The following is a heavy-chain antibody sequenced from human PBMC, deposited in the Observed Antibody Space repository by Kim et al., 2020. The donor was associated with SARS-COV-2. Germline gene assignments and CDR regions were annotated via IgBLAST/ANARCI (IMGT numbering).Heavy chain of an antibody. Sequence: GGSLRLSCAASGFTFRNYGIHWVRQAPGKGLEWVAVISYDGSNNYHADSVKGRFTISRDNSKNTLYLQMISLRAEDTAVYYCAKETQTFHSSAYYFDSWGQGTLVTVSS. CDR2: ISYDGSNN. J-gene: IGHJ4*02. CDR3: AKETQTFHSSAYYFDS. CDR1: GFTFRNYG. V-gene: IGHV3-30*18. D-gene: IGHD3-22*01.